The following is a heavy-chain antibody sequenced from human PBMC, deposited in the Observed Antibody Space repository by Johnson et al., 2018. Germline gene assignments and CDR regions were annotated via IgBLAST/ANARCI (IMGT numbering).Heavy chain of an antibody. V-gene: IGHV3-33*01. D-gene: IGHD2-15*01. CDR1: GFTFSIYG. CDR3: ARGRYCSGGRCYSGSDY. J-gene: IGHJ4*02. CDR2: IWFDGSNK. Sequence: QVQLVQSGGGVVQPGGSLRLSCAASGFTFSIYGMHWVRQAPGKGLEWVALIWFDGSNKYYADSVTGRFTISRDNSKNTLYLQMNSLRAEDTAVYYCARGRYCSGGRCYSGSDYWGQGTLVTVSS.